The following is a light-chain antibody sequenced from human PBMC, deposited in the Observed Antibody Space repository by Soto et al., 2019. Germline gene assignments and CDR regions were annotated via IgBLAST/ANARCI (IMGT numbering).Light chain of an antibody. J-gene: IGKJ1*01. Sequence: EIVMTQSPATLSVSAGETATLFCRASQSVSGNVAWYHQKPGQAPGLLIYGASTRATGVPARFSGSGSGTEFALTISSLQPEDFAVYFCQQYNNWPPRTFGQGTKVEVK. CDR1: QSVSGN. CDR2: GAS. CDR3: QQYNNWPPRT. V-gene: IGKV3-15*01.